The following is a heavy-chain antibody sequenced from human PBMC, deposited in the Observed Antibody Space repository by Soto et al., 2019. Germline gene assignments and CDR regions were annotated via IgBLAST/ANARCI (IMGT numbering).Heavy chain of an antibody. CDR2: IYFNDDK. V-gene: IGHV2-5*01. D-gene: IGHD3-9*01. CDR3: GHRSPDTSAEP. Sequence: QITLKESGPTLVKATQTLRLTCTFSGVSVSTTGAGVRWSRQPPGKALEWLAFIYFNDDKRYSPSLKNRLTITKDNSKNQVVLTRTNMDPVDTGTYYFGHRSPDTSAEPWGQGTLVTVSS. CDR1: GVSVSTTGAG. J-gene: IGHJ5*02.